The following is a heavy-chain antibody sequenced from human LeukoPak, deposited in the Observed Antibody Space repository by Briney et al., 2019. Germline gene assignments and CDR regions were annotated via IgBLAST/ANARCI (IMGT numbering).Heavy chain of an antibody. Sequence: KSSETLSLTCTVSGGSISSGGYYWSWIRQHPGKGLEWIGYIYYSGSTYYNPSLKSRVTISVDTSKNQFSLKLSPVTAADTAVYYCARSYQLPRWFDPWGQGTLVTVSS. J-gene: IGHJ5*02. D-gene: IGHD2-2*01. CDR2: IYYSGST. CDR3: ARSYQLPRWFDP. V-gene: IGHV4-31*03. CDR1: GGSISSGGYY.